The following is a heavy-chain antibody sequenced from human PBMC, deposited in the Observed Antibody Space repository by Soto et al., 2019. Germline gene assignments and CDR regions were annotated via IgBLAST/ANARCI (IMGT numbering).Heavy chain of an antibody. CDR1: GGSFSGYY. J-gene: IGHJ4*02. V-gene: IGHV4-34*01. Sequence: PSETLSLTCAVYGGSFSGYYWTWIRQPPGTGLEWIGEINHSGSTNYNPSLKSRVTISVDTSKNQFSLKLTSVTAADTAVYYCARDKLPGLLDYWGQGTLVTVSS. CDR3: ARDKLPGLLDY. CDR2: INHSGST.